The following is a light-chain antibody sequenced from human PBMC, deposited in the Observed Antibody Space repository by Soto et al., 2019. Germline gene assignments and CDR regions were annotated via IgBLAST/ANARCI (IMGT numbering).Light chain of an antibody. Sequence: DIQMTQSPSSLSASVGDRVTITCRASQRISSSLNWYQQKQGKAPKLLIYAASSLQSGVPSRLSGSGYGTDLTITISSLQPEDFATYYCQQSYSNPRTFGHGTKVDIK. CDR2: AAS. CDR1: QRISSS. CDR3: QQSYSNPRT. V-gene: IGKV1-39*01. J-gene: IGKJ1*01.